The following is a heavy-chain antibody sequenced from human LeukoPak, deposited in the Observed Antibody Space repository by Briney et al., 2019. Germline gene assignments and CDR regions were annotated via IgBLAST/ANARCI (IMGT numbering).Heavy chain of an antibody. CDR2: ISGYNGHT. Sequence: GASVKVSYKAFVYTFTTYAISCGRQAPGEGRVWMGWISGYNGHTKYAHKVQSRVTMTTDTSTRTAYMELRSLRSDHTGVYYCARGYSYGSDYYYGMDVWGQGTTVTVSS. D-gene: IGHD5-18*01. CDR1: VYTFTTYA. J-gene: IGHJ6*02. V-gene: IGHV1-18*01. CDR3: ARGYSYGSDYYYGMDV.